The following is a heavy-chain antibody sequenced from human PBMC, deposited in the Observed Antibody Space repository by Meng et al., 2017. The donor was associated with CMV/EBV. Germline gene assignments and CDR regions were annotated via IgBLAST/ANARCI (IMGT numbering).Heavy chain of an antibody. CDR3: ARGLYGPDY. Sequence: GEPLQISCAASGFTFSDYWMHWVRQAPGKGLVWVSRINNDGGNTVYADSVKGRFTFSRDNAKNTLYLQMNSLRAEDTAVYYCARGLYGPDYWGQGTLVTVSS. CDR1: GFTFSDYW. V-gene: IGHV3-74*01. CDR2: INNDGGNT. J-gene: IGHJ4*02. D-gene: IGHD4-17*01.